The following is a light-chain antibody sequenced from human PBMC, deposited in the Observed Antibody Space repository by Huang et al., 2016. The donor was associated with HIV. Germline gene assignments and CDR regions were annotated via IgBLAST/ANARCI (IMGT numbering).Light chain of an antibody. J-gene: IGKJ2*01. CDR3: QQYYNTPLT. V-gene: IGKV4-1*01. CDR1: QSLLYSSNNKNY. CDR2: WAS. Sequence: DIVMTQSPDSLAVSLGERATINCKSSQSLLYSSNNKNYLAWYQQKPGQPHKLLIYWASTRDSGVPDRVTGSGSGTVFTLTISSLQAEDVAIYYCQQYYNTPLTFGQGTKLVIK.